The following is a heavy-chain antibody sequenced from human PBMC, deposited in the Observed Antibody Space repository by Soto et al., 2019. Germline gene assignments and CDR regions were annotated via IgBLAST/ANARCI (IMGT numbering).Heavy chain of an antibody. Sequence: EVQLSESGGGLVQPGGSLRVSCAASGFTFSSYAMTWVRQAPGKGLESVSAISGSGGSRYYAESVKGRVSISRDNSKNTLSLQMSSPRAADTAIYYCVKVMIVVDINGPYDYWGPGILVTVSS. CDR2: ISGSGGSR. V-gene: IGHV3-23*01. CDR1: GFTFSSYA. CDR3: VKVMIVVDINGPYDY. J-gene: IGHJ4*02. D-gene: IGHD3-22*01.